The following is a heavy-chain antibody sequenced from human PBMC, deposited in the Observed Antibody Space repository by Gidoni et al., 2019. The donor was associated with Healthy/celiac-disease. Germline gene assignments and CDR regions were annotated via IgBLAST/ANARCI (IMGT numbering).Heavy chain of an antibody. CDR3: ARSKVIFGVVIIVDDGMDV. J-gene: IGHJ6*02. CDR2: MNPNSGNT. Sequence: QVQLVQPGAEVKNPGASVKVSCKASGYPFTSYDFNWVRQATGKGIEWMGWMNPNSGNTGYAQKFQGRVTMTRNTSISTAYMELSSLRSEDTAVYYCARSKVIFGVVIIVDDGMDVWGQGTTVTVSS. V-gene: IGHV1-8*01. D-gene: IGHD3-3*01. CDR1: GYPFTSYD.